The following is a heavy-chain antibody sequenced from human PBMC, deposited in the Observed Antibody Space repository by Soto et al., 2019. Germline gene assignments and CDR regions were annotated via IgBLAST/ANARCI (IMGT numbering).Heavy chain of an antibody. D-gene: IGHD2-21*01. CDR3: ARLRIATNNYTWFDP. J-gene: IGHJ5*02. Sequence: SETLSLTCSVSGAALNSGNYYWSWIRQVPGKGLEWIGHIYVTGAVDYNPSLRDRITISQDTSERQFSLNLRLVTAAETAVYYCARLRIATNNYTWFDPWGQGTLVTVS. CDR2: IYVTGAV. CDR1: GAALNSGNYY. V-gene: IGHV4-31*03.